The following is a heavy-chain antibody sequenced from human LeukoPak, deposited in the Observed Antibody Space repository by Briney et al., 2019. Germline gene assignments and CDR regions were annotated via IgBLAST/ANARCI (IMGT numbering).Heavy chain of an antibody. V-gene: IGHV1-18*01. CDR3: ARDCKEARANDWGVMEALDAFDI. D-gene: IGHD7-27*01. CDR2: ISAYNGNT. CDR1: GYTFTSYG. Sequence: ASVKVPCKASGYTFTSYGISWVRQAPGQGLEWMGWISAYNGNTNYALKLQGRVTMTTDTSTSTAYMELRSLRSDDTAVYYCARDCKEARANDWGVMEALDAFDIWGQGTMVTVSS. J-gene: IGHJ3*02.